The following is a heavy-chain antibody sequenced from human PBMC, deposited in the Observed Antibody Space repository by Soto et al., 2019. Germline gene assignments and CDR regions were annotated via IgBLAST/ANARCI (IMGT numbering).Heavy chain of an antibody. V-gene: IGHV3-48*01. CDR2: ISNNRSTI. J-gene: IGHJ4*02. D-gene: IGHD2-15*01. CDR3: AKQLGYCSGGSCYFPSDYFEY. Sequence: GGSLRLSCAASGFTFSSYSMNWVRQAPGKGLEWVSVISNNRSTIYYADSVKGRFTISRDNSKNTLYLQMNSLRAEDTAVYYCAKQLGYCSGGSCYFPSDYFEYWGQGTLVTVSS. CDR1: GFTFSSYS.